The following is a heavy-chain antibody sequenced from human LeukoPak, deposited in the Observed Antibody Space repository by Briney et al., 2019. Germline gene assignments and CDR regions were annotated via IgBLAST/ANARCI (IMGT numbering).Heavy chain of an antibody. D-gene: IGHD3-22*01. Sequence: GRSLRLSCKASGYTFTSYAMHWVRQAPGQRLEWMGWINAGNGNTKYSQKFQGRVTITRDTSASTAYMELSSLRSEDTAVYYCASTYYDSSGYSDYYYGMDVWGQGTTVTVSS. CDR3: ASTYYDSSGYSDYYYGMDV. CDR1: GYTFTSYA. J-gene: IGHJ6*02. V-gene: IGHV1-3*01. CDR2: INAGNGNT.